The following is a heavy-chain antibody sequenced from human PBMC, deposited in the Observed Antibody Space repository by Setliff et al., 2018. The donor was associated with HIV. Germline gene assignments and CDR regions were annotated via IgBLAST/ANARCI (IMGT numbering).Heavy chain of an antibody. CDR2: INHSGST. Sequence: SETLSLTCTVSGGSISSYYWSWIRQPPGKGLEWIGEINHSGSTNYNPSLKSQVTISVDTSKNQFSLKLSSVTAADTAVYYCAIRGSSGWYVGGYFDYWGQGTLVTVSS. J-gene: IGHJ4*02. CDR1: GGSISSYY. CDR3: AIRGSSGWYVGGYFDY. D-gene: IGHD6-19*01. V-gene: IGHV4-34*01.